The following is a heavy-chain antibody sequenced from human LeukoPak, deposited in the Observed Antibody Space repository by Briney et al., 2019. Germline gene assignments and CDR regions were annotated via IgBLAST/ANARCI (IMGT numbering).Heavy chain of an antibody. Sequence: PSQTLSLTCTVSGGSVSSGDHYWSWIRQPPGKGLEWIGYIYYTGNTYYNPSLKSRATISGDTSKNQFSLKLSSVTAADTAVYYCARQIYYYDSSGYYSRFDSWGQGTLVTVSS. CDR3: ARQIYYYDSSGYYSRFDS. D-gene: IGHD3-22*01. CDR2: IYYTGNT. J-gene: IGHJ4*02. CDR1: GGSVSSGDHY. V-gene: IGHV4-30-4*01.